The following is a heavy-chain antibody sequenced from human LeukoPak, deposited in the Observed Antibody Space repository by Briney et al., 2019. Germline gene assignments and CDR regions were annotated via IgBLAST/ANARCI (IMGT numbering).Heavy chain of an antibody. CDR3: ARQRSTAYYDSSGLPYDAFDI. D-gene: IGHD3-22*01. CDR2: IYLGDSDT. J-gene: IGHJ3*02. Sequence: GESLKISCKGSGYSFPSQWIGWVRQMPGKGLEWMGIIYLGDSDTRCSPSFQGQVTISADKSISTAYLQWSSLKTSDTAMYYCARQRSTAYYDSSGLPYDAFDIWGQGTMVTVSS. V-gene: IGHV5-51*01. CDR1: GYSFPSQW.